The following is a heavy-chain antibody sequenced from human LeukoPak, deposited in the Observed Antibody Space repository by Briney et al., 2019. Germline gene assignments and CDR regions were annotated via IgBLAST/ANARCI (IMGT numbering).Heavy chain of an antibody. V-gene: IGHV1-46*01. J-gene: IGHJ4*02. CDR1: GYTFTSYG. Sequence: ASVKVSCKASGYTFTSYGISWVRQAPGQGLEWMGMINPSGGSTSYAQKLQGRVTMTRDTSTSTVYMELSSLRSEDTAVYYCARATGLYRGYCSGGSCYADYWGQGTLVTVSS. CDR3: ARATGLYRGYCSGGSCYADY. D-gene: IGHD2-15*01. CDR2: INPSGGST.